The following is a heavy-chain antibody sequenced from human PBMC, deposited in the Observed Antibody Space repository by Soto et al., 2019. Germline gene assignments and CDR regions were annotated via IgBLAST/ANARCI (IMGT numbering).Heavy chain of an antibody. CDR1: GYTFTSYG. D-gene: IGHD3-9*01. Sequence: VSCKASGYTFTSYGISWVRQAPGQGLEWMGWISAYNGNTNYAQKLQGRVTMTTDTSTSTAYMELRSLRSDDTAVYYCARDDGLRYFDWLPPDDAFDIWGQGTMVTVSS. CDR2: ISAYNGNT. J-gene: IGHJ3*02. CDR3: ARDDGLRYFDWLPPDDAFDI. V-gene: IGHV1-18*01.